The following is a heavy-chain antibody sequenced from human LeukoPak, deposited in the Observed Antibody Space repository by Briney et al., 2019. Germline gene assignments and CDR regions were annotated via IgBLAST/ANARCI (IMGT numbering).Heavy chain of an antibody. CDR1: GGSFSGYY. D-gene: IGHD3-16*02. CDR3: ARVYVWGSYRYGNWFDP. J-gene: IGHJ5*02. Sequence: SETLSLTCAVYGGSFSGYYWSWIRQPPGKGLEWIGEINHSGSTNYNPSLKSRVTISVDTSKNQFSLKLSSVTAADTAVYYCARVYVWGSYRYGNWFDPWGQGTLVTASS. CDR2: INHSGST. V-gene: IGHV4-34*01.